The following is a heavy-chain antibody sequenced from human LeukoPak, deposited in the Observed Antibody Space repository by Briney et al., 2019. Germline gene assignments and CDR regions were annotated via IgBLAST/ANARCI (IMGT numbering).Heavy chain of an antibody. J-gene: IGHJ4*02. D-gene: IGHD2-2*03. Sequence: ASVKVSCKASGYTFNNYYIHWVRQAPGQGLEWMGIINPSGGSPTYAQGFQGRITLTWDTSTSTAYMELSSLRSDDTAVYYCARNHPRGDGYAYWGQGTLVTVSS. CDR2: INPSGGSP. V-gene: IGHV1-46*02. CDR1: GYTFNNYY. CDR3: ARNHPRGDGYAY.